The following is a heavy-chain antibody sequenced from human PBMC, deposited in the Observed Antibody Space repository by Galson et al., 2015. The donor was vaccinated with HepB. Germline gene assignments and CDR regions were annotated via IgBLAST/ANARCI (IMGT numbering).Heavy chain of an antibody. D-gene: IGHD5-24*01. J-gene: IGHJ4*02. V-gene: IGHV3-21*01. CDR1: GFTFSSYS. CDR2: ISSSSSYI. CDR3: ARDGVEMATWEIQPSYFDY. Sequence: SLRLSCAASGFTFSSYSMNWVRQAPGKGLEWVSSISSSSSYIYYADSVKGRFTISRDNAKNSLYLQMNSLRAEDTAVYYCARDGVEMATWEIQPSYFDYWGQGTLVTVSS.